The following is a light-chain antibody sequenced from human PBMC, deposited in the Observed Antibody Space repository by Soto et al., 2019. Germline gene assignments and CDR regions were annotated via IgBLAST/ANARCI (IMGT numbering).Light chain of an antibody. Sequence: QSVLTQPASVSASPGQSITISCTGASSDVVGYNYVSWYQQYPGRAPTLILYEVSHRPSGVSHRFSGSKSGNTASLTISGLQAEDEADYYCSSYVNYNTFVIFGGGTKVTVL. CDR1: SSDVVGYNY. J-gene: IGLJ2*01. CDR2: EVS. V-gene: IGLV2-14*01. CDR3: SSYVNYNTFVI.